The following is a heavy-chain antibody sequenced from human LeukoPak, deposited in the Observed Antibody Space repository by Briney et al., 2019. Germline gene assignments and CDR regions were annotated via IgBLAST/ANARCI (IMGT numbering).Heavy chain of an antibody. CDR3: ARVVVVEASYYFDY. J-gene: IGHJ4*02. Sequence: GGSLRLSCAASGFTFSSYWMSWVRQAPGKGLEWVANIKQDGSEKYYVDSVKGRFTIPRDNAKNSLYLQMNSLRAEDTAVYYCARVVVVEASYYFDYWGQGTLVTVSS. D-gene: IGHD6-6*01. CDR1: GFTFSSYW. CDR2: IKQDGSEK. V-gene: IGHV3-7*01.